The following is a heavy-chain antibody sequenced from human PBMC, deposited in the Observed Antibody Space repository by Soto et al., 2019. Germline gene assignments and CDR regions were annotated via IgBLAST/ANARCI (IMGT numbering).Heavy chain of an antibody. CDR3: AREPPRGYCTNGVCPPAGFDP. CDR1: GGSISSGGYY. D-gene: IGHD2-8*01. V-gene: IGHV4-31*03. Sequence: LSLTFTVSGGSISSGGYYWSWIRQHPGKGLEWIGYIYYSGSTYYNPSLKSRVTISVDTSKNQFSLKLSSVTAADTAVYYCAREPPRGYCTNGVCPPAGFDPWGQGTLVTVSS. J-gene: IGHJ5*02. CDR2: IYYSGST.